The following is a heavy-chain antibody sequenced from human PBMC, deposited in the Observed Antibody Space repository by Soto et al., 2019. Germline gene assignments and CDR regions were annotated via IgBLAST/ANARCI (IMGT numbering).Heavy chain of an antibody. D-gene: IGHD2-15*01. CDR3: ARPRGYDFDY. J-gene: IGHJ4*02. CDR2: IYWDDDK. Sequence: QITLKESGPTLVKPTQTLTLTCTFSGFSLDTSGMSVGWIRQPPGKALEWLALIYWDDDKRYSPTLKPRLTITKDTTKNHVVLTMTNMDPVDTATYYCARPRGYDFDYWGQGTLVTVSS. CDR1: GFSLDTSGMS. V-gene: IGHV2-5*02.